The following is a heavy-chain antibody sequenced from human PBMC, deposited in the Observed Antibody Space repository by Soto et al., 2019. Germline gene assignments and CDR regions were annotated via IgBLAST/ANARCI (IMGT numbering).Heavy chain of an antibody. Sequence: SETLSLTCAVYGGSFSGYYWSWIRQPPGKGLEWIGEINHSGSTNYNPSLKSRVTISVDTSKNQFSLKLSSVTAADTAVYYCARGRTGMTWAAGYYYGMDVWGQGTTVTVSS. D-gene: IGHD1-1*01. CDR3: ARGRTGMTWAAGYYYGMDV. CDR2: INHSGST. J-gene: IGHJ6*02. CDR1: GGSFSGYY. V-gene: IGHV4-34*01.